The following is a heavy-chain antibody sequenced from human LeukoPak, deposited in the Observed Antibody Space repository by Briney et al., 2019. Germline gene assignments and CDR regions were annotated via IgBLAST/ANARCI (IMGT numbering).Heavy chain of an antibody. J-gene: IGHJ4*02. Sequence: GGSLRLSCAASGFTFSSHSINWVRQAPAKGLEWVSYISSSSSTIYYADSVKGRFTISRDNAKNSLYLQMNSLRAEDTAVYYCARGLAYCGGDCYSTLDYWGQGTLVTVSS. D-gene: IGHD2-21*02. CDR1: GFTFSSHS. CDR3: ARGLAYCGGDCYSTLDY. CDR2: ISSSSSTI. V-gene: IGHV3-48*01.